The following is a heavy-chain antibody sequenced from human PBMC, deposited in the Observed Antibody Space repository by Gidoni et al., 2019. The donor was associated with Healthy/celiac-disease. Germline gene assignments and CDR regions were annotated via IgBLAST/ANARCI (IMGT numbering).Heavy chain of an antibody. J-gene: IGHJ4*02. Sequence: TTDYAAPVKGRFTIARDDPTNTLYPQMNSLKTEGTAVYYCTTVVPYVAAAGTHEDYWGQGTLVTVSS. CDR3: TTVVPYVAAAGTHEDY. V-gene: IGHV3-15*01. CDR2: TT. D-gene: IGHD6-13*01.